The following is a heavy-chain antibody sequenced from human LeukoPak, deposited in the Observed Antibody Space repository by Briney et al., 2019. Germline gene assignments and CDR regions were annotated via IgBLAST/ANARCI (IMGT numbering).Heavy chain of an antibody. CDR3: CTDLQWEGGDF. V-gene: IGHV3-15*01. CDR1: GFPFSTAW. D-gene: IGHD1-26*01. CDR2: IKSKNDGGTT. J-gene: IGHJ4*02. Sequence: PGGSLRLSCAVSGFPFSTAWLTWVRQAPGKGLEWVGRIKSKNDGGTTDYAAPVKGRFTISRDDSKNTIYLQMNSLGTEDTAMYYCCTDLQWEGGDFWGQGTLVTVSS.